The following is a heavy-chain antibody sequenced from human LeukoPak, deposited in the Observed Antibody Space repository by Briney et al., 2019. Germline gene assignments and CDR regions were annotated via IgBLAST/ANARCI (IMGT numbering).Heavy chain of an antibody. J-gene: IGHJ3*02. CDR2: TNWNSRSI. Sequence: LAGGSLRLSCAASGFTFADYAMHWVRKAPGRGLEWVSVTNWNSRSIGYADSVKGRFTISRDNAKNTLYLQMDSLRAEDTAVYYCAREKQYYYDSSGPTGARAFDIWGQGTMVTVSS. D-gene: IGHD3-22*01. CDR1: GFTFADYA. CDR3: AREKQYYYDSSGPTGARAFDI. V-gene: IGHV3-9*01.